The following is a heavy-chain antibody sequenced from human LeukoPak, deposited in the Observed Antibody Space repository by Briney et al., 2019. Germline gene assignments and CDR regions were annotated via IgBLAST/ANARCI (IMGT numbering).Heavy chain of an antibody. Sequence: SETLSLTCAVYGGSFSGYYWSWIRQPPGKGLEWIGEINHSGSTNYNPSLKSRVTISVDTSKNQSSLKLSSVTAADTAVYYCARRYYGSGSPLGYWGQGTLVTVSS. V-gene: IGHV4-34*01. J-gene: IGHJ4*02. D-gene: IGHD3-10*01. CDR1: GGSFSGYY. CDR3: ARRYYGSGSPLGY. CDR2: INHSGST.